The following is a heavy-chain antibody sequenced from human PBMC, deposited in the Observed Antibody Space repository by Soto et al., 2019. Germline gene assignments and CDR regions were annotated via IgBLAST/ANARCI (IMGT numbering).Heavy chain of an antibody. Sequence: GGSLRLPCAASGFTFSSYAMRWVRQAPGKGLEWVSAISGSGGSTYYADSVKGRFTISRDNSKNTLYLQMNSLRAEDTAVYYCASSILTGYYDYWGQGTLVTVSS. J-gene: IGHJ4*02. D-gene: IGHD3-9*01. CDR2: ISGSGGST. CDR1: GFTFSSYA. CDR3: ASSILTGYYDY. V-gene: IGHV3-23*01.